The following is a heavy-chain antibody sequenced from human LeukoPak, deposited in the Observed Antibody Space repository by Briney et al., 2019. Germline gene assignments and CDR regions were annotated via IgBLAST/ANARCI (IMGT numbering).Heavy chain of an antibody. CDR3: AKDVGKWESLHFFDY. D-gene: IGHD1-26*01. Sequence: GGSLRLSCLTSGFTLSTNAMSWVRRAPGKGLEWISGISGSGASTYYADSVKGRFTISRDDSRNTLYLQMNSLRGDDTAVYYCAKDVGKWESLHFFDYWGQGTLVTVSS. CDR2: ISGSGAST. V-gene: IGHV3-23*01. J-gene: IGHJ4*02. CDR1: GFTLSTNA.